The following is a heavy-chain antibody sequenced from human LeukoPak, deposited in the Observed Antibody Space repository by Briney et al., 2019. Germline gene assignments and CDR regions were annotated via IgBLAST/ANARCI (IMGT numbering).Heavy chain of an antibody. D-gene: IGHD2-8*01. CDR3: AKDRPVLMVYATSPHYFDY. J-gene: IGHJ4*02. CDR1: GFTFSDYY. Sequence: GGSLRLSCAASGFTFSDYYMTWIRQAPGKGLEWVSAISGSGGNTYYADSVKGWFTISRDNSKNTLYLQMNSLRAEDTAVYYCAKDRPVLMVYATSPHYFDYWGQGTLVTVSS. V-gene: IGHV3-23*01. CDR2: ISGSGGNT.